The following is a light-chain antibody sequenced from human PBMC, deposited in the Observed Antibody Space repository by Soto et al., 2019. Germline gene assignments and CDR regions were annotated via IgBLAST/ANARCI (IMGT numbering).Light chain of an antibody. V-gene: IGKV3-11*01. CDR3: QQRNVWPPIT. J-gene: IGKJ5*01. CDR2: DST. CDR1: QSIHTS. Sequence: VFSPSPATPSLSPVERATPPCRASQSIHTSLAWYQQKSGKPPRLVIYDSTLRANGVPDRFGGSRSGTEFTLTINSLEPEDFAVYYCQQRNVWPPITFGQGTRLEI.